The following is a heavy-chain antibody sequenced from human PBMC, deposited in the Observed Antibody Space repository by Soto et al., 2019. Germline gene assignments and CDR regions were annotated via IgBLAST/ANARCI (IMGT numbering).Heavy chain of an antibody. CDR3: ARGKGMEENYYYYGMDV. V-gene: IGHV1-3*01. CDR2: INGGNGHA. Sequence: ASVKVSCKASGYTFSTYALHWVRQAPGQGLEWMGWINGGNGHARYSQKFKDRVTISRDTPASTAYMELSGLRSEDTAVYYCARGKGMEENYYYYGMDVWGQGTTVTVSS. CDR1: GYTFSTYA. J-gene: IGHJ6*02. D-gene: IGHD1-1*01.